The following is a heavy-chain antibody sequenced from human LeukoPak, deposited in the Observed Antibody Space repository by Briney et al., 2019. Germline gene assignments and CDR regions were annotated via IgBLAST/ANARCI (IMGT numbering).Heavy chain of an antibody. Sequence: PGGSLRLSCAASGFSFSNHYMEWVRQAPGRGLEWVGRIRNKANSYITEYAASVKGRFTISRDDSRNSVYLQMNSLKNEDTAVYYCARVDYYDSSGLDYWGQGTLVTVSS. J-gene: IGHJ4*02. CDR1: GFSFSNHY. CDR3: ARVDYYDSSGLDY. CDR2: IRNKANSYIT. D-gene: IGHD3-22*01. V-gene: IGHV3-72*01.